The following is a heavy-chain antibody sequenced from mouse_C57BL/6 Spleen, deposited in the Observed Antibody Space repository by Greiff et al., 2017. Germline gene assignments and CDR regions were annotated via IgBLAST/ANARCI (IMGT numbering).Heavy chain of an antibody. V-gene: IGHV5-15*01. CDR1: GFTFSDYG. CDR3: ARDGSDGYYVGYFDV. D-gene: IGHD2-3*01. Sequence: EVQLVESGGGLVQPGGSLKLSCAASGFTFSDYGMAWVRQAPRKGPEWVAFISNLAYSIYYADTVTGRFTISRENAKNTLYLEMSSLRSEDTAMYYCARDGSDGYYVGYFDVWGTGTTLTVSS. CDR2: ISNLAYSI. J-gene: IGHJ1*03.